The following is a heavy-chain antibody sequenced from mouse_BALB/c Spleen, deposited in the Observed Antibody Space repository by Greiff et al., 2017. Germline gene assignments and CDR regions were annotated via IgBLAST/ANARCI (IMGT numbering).Heavy chain of an antibody. V-gene: IGHV5-4*02. Sequence: EVHLVESGGGLVKPGGSLKLSCAASGFTFSDYYMYWVRQTPEKRLEWVATISDGGSYTYYPDSVKGRFTISRDNAKNNLYLQMSSLKSEDTAMYYGARDPLYGNHAMDYWGQGTSVTVSS. CDR2: ISDGGSYT. J-gene: IGHJ4*01. D-gene: IGHD2-1*01. CDR1: GFTFSDYY. CDR3: ARDPLYGNHAMDY.